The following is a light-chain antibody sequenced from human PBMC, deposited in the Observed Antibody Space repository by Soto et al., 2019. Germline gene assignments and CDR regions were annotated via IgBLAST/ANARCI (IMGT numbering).Light chain of an antibody. Sequence: EILMTQSPVTLSVSPGERVTLSCRASQSVGRDVAWYQQEPGQAPRLLIYGASARATGIPARFSGNGAGTEFALTITSLQSEDFAVYYCQQYGSSVTFGQGTRLEIK. J-gene: IGKJ5*01. V-gene: IGKV3-15*01. CDR3: QQYGSSVT. CDR2: GAS. CDR1: QSVGRD.